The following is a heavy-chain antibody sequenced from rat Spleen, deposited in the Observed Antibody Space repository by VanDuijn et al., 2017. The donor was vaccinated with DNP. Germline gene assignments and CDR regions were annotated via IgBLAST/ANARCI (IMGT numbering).Heavy chain of an antibody. J-gene: IGHJ2*01. Sequence: VQLQESGPGLVQPSQSLSLTCFVSGYSITSTFRWDWIRKFPGNKLEWMGYVTDAGDTDYNPSLKSRISITRDTSKNHFFLHLNSVTIEDTATYYCARWTRYFDYWGQGVMVTVSS. V-gene: IGHV3-3*01. D-gene: IGHD1-7*01. CDR2: VTDAGDT. CDR3: ARWTRYFDY. CDR1: GYSITSTFR.